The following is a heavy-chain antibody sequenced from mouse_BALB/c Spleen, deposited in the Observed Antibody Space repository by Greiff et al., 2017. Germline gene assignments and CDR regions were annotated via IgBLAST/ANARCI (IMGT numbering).Heavy chain of an antibody. Sequence: EVHLVESGGDLVKPGGSLKLSCAASGFTFSSYGMSWVRQTPDKRLEWVATISSGGSYTYYPDSVKGRFTISRDNAKNTLYLQMSSLKSEDTAMYYCARQDGYSVAMDYWGQGTSVTVSS. D-gene: IGHD2-3*01. J-gene: IGHJ4*01. V-gene: IGHV5-6*01. CDR1: GFTFSSYG. CDR2: ISSGGSYT. CDR3: ARQDGYSVAMDY.